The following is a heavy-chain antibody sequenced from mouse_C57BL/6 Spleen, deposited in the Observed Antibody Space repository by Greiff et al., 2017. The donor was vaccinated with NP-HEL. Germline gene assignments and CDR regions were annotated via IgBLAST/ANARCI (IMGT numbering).Heavy chain of an antibody. V-gene: IGHV8-12*01. CDR2: IYWDDDK. J-gene: IGHJ2*01. CDR1: GFSLSTSGMG. D-gene: IGHD3-2*02. Sequence: QVTLKESGPGILQSSQTLSLTCSFSGFSLSTSGMGVSWIRQPSGKGLEWLAHIYWDDDKRYNPSLKSRLTISKDTSRNQVFLKITSVDTADTATYYCGRSSSAPYYFDYWGKGATLTVSS. CDR3: GRSSSAPYYFDY.